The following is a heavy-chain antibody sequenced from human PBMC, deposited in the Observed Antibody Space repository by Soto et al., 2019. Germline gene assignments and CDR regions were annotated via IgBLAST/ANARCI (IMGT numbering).Heavy chain of an antibody. CDR1: GYTFTSYY. J-gene: IGHJ6*02. CDR2: INPSAGSA. V-gene: IGHV1-46*01. Sequence: ASVKVSCKASGYTFTSYYMHWVRQAPGQGLEWMGIINPSAGSASYAQKFQGRVTVTRDTSTSTVYMELSSLRSEDTAVYYCARDRLPPPPARITMIVVVPSYGMGVWGQGTTVTVSS. CDR3: ARDRLPPPPARITMIVVVPSYGMGV. D-gene: IGHD3-22*01.